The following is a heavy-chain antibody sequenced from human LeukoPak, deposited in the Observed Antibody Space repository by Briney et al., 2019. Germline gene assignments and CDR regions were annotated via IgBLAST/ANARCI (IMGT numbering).Heavy chain of an antibody. CDR1: GGSISSSNW. CDR2: IYHSGST. CDR3: ARTRPHCSGGSCYPLLDY. V-gene: IGHV4-4*02. J-gene: IGHJ4*02. D-gene: IGHD2-15*01. Sequence: SETLSLTCAVSGGSISSSNWWSWVRQPPGKGLEWIGEIYHSGSTNYNPSLKSRVTISVDTSKNQFSLKLSSVTAADTAVYYCARTRPHCSGGSCYPLLDYWGQGTLVTVSS.